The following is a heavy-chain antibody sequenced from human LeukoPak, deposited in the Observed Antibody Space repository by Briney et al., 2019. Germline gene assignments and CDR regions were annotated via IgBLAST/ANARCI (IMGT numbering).Heavy chain of an antibody. CDR2: ISYDGSNK. J-gene: IGHJ4*02. Sequence: PGGSLRPSCAASGFIFNNYAMHWVRQAPGKGLEWVAVISYDGSNKYYADSVKGRFTISRDNSKNTLYLQMNSLRAEDTAVYYCARSARGYGDSIYEVDYWGQGTLVTVSS. CDR3: ARSARGYGDSIYEVDY. V-gene: IGHV3-30-3*01. CDR1: GFIFNNYA. D-gene: IGHD4-17*01.